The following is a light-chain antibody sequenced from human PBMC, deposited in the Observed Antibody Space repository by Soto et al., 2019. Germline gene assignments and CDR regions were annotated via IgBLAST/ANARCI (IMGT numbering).Light chain of an antibody. CDR1: QSVGTW. J-gene: IGKJ1*01. V-gene: IGKV1-5*01. CDR3: QQYNTDSSWA. CDR2: DAS. Sequence: DIQMTQSPSTLSASVGDRVTITCRASQSVGTWLAWYQQKPGKAPELLISDASSLESGVPSRFSGSGSGTEFTLTISSLLPDDFAIYYCQQYNTDSSWAFGQGTKVEIK.